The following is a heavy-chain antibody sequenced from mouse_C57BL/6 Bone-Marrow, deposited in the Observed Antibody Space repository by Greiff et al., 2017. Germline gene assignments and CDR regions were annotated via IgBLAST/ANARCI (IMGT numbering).Heavy chain of an antibody. CDR1: GYTFTGYW. CDR3: ARSCHYYGSNYGSFAV. Sequence: LVESGADLMKPGASVKLSCKATGYTFTGYWIEWVQQRPGHGLEWIGEILPGSGSSNSHETFKGKATFTVDTSSTTAYMQLSSLTTEDSAVYDCARSCHYYGSNYGSFAVWGTGTTVTVSS. V-gene: IGHV1-9*01. D-gene: IGHD1-1*01. J-gene: IGHJ1*03. CDR2: ILPGSGSS.